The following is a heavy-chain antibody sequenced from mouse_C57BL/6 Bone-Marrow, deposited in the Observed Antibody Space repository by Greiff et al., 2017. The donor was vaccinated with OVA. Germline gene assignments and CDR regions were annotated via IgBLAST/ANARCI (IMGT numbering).Heavy chain of an antibody. Sequence: EVHLVESGGGLVKPGGSLKLSCAASGFTFSSYAMSWVRQTPEKRLEWVATISDGGSYTYYPDNVKGRFTISRDNAKNNLYLQMSHLKSEDTAMYYCAREGVTTRAWFAYWGQGTLVTVSA. CDR3: AREGVTTRAWFAY. CDR1: GFTFSSYA. V-gene: IGHV5-4*01. CDR2: ISDGGSYT. D-gene: IGHD2-2*01. J-gene: IGHJ3*01.